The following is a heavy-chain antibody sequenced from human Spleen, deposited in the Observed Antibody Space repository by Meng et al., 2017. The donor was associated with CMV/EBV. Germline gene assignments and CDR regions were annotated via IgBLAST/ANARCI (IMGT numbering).Heavy chain of an antibody. D-gene: IGHD1-1*01. Sequence: ASVKVSCKASGYTFTSYYMHWVRQAPGQGLEWMGIINPSGGSTSYAQKFQGRVTMTRDTSTSTVYMELRSLRSDDTAIYFCARDRATRAYYFDYWGQGTLVTVSS. CDR3: ARDRATRAYYFDY. V-gene: IGHV1-46*01. CDR1: GYTFTSYY. CDR2: INPSGGST. J-gene: IGHJ4*02.